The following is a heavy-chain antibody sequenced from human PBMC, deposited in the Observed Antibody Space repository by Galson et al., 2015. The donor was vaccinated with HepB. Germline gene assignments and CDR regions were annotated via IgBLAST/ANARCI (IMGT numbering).Heavy chain of an antibody. Sequence: SLRLSCAASGFTFSSYAMHWVRQAPGKGLEWVAVISYDGSNKYYADSVKGRFTISRDNSKNTLYLQMNSLGAEDTAVYYCARDPHIGAVAGSVDYWGQGTLVTVSS. V-gene: IGHV3-30*04. CDR3: ARDPHIGAVAGSVDY. CDR2: ISYDGSNK. D-gene: IGHD6-19*01. CDR1: GFTFSSYA. J-gene: IGHJ4*02.